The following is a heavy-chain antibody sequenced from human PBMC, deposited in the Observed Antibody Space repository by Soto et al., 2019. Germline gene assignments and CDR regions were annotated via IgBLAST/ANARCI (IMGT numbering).Heavy chain of an antibody. Sequence: QVQLVQSGAEVKKPGASVKVSCKASGYTFTSYDINWGRQATGQGLEWMGWMNLNSANTGHAQKFQSRVTMTRNTSIRTAYMELSSLRYEDTAVYYCAREGVRGMYVWGQGTTVTVSS. J-gene: IGHJ6*02. CDR3: AREGVRGMYV. CDR2: MNLNSANT. D-gene: IGHD3-16*01. CDR1: GYTFTSYD. V-gene: IGHV1-8*01.